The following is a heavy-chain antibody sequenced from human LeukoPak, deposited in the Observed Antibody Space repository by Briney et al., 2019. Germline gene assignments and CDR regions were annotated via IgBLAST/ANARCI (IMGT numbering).Heavy chain of an antibody. CDR2: IIPIFGTA. D-gene: IGHD4-17*01. CDR3: ARVRDYRRYYFDY. Sequence: SVKVSCKASGGTFSSYAISWVRQAPGQGLEWMGGIIPIFGTANYAQKFQGRVTITAYESTSTAYMELSSLRSEDTAVYYCARVRDYRRYYFDYWGQGTLVTVSS. CDR1: GGTFSSYA. J-gene: IGHJ4*02. V-gene: IGHV1-69*13.